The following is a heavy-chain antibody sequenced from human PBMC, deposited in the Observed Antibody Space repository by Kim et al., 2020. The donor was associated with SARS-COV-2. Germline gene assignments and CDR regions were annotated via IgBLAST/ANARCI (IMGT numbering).Heavy chain of an antibody. Sequence: AKKFQGRVTMTRDTSPSTVYMELSSLRSEDTAVYYCARAIYDFWTPFDYWGQGTLVTVSS. CDR3: ARAIYDFWTPFDY. J-gene: IGHJ4*02. D-gene: IGHD3-3*01. V-gene: IGHV1-46*01.